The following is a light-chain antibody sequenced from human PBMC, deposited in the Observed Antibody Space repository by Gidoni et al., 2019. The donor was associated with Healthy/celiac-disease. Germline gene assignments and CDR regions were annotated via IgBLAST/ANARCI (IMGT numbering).Light chain of an antibody. J-gene: IGKJ5*01. CDR2: GAS. V-gene: IGKV3-20*01. CDR1: QSVSSSY. CDR3: QQYGSSPPIT. Sequence: IVLTQSPGTLSSSPGERATLSCSASQSVSSSYLAWYQQKPGQAPRLLIYGASSRATGIPDRFSGSGSGTDFTLTISRLEPEDFVVYYCQQYGSSPPITFGQGTRLEIK.